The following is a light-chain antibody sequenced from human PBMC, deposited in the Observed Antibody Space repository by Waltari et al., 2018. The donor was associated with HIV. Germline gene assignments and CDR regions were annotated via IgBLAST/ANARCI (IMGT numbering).Light chain of an antibody. V-gene: IGLV1-40*01. J-gene: IGLJ2*01. CDR1: SSNIGAGFD. Sequence: HSVLTQPPSVSGAPGQRVTISCTGSSSNIGAGFDVHWYQHLPGTAPKLLIYSNSNRPSGVPDRFSVSKSGTPASLAITGLQAEDDADYYCQSYDSSLSALFGGGTKLTVL. CDR3: QSYDSSLSAL. CDR2: SNS.